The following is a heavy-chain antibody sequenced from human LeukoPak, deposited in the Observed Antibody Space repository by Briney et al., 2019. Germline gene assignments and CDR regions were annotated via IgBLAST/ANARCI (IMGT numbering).Heavy chain of an antibody. CDR2: INGDASST. CDR1: GLTLSGYW. CDR3: ARARGDTYGYFEY. J-gene: IGHJ4*02. D-gene: IGHD5-18*01. Sequence: GGSLRLSCAASGLTLSGYWMHWVRQAPGKGLVWVSRINGDASSTYYADSVKGRFAISRDNAKSTLYLQMNSLRVEDTAVYYCARARGDTYGYFEYWGQGTLGTVSS. V-gene: IGHV3-74*01.